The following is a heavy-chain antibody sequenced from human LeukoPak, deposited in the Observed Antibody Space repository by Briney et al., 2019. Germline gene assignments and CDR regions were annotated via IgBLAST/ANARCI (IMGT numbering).Heavy chain of an antibody. CDR3: ARDKRLLGYYDDSSGYGY. D-gene: IGHD3-22*01. CDR2: INPNSGGT. Sequence: ASVKVSCKASGYTFTGYYMHWVRQAPGQGLEWMGWINPNSGGTNYAQKFQGRVTMTRDTSISTAYMELSRLRSDDTAVYYCARDKRLLGYYDDSSGYGYWGQGTLVTVSS. V-gene: IGHV1-2*02. J-gene: IGHJ4*02. CDR1: GYTFTGYY.